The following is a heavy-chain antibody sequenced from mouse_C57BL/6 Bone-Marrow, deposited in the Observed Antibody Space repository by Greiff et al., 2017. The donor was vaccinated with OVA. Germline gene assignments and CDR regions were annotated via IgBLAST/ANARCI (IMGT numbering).Heavy chain of an antibody. J-gene: IGHJ3*01. Sequence: QVQLQQPGAELVKPGASVKLSCKASGYTFTSYWMHWVKQRPGQGLEWIGTIHPNSGSTNYNDKFKGKSTLTVDKSSNTAYMQLSSLTSEDSAVYYCASGCCGNVFGFAYWGQGTLVTVSA. CDR1: GYTFTSYW. V-gene: IGHV1-64*01. D-gene: IGHD2-1*01. CDR2: IHPNSGST. CDR3: ASGCCGNVFGFAY.